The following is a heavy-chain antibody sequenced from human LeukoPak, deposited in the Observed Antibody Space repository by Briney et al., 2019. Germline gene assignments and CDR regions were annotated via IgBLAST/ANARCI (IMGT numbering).Heavy chain of an antibody. CDR1: GDSISSANYY. J-gene: IGHJ4*02. CDR3: ARDSGSSTSCRKKFDN. Sequence: SETLSLTCTVSGDSISSANYYWGWVRQPPGKGLEWIGSIYFSGSTYYNPSLKSRVTISVETSKVQFSLKLSSVTAADTAVYYCARDSGSSTSCRKKFDNWGQGTLVTVSS. V-gene: IGHV4-39*07. D-gene: IGHD2-2*01. CDR2: IYFSGST.